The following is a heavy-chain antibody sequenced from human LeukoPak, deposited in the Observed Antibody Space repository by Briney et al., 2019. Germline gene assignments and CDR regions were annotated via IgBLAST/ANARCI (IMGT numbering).Heavy chain of an antibody. CDR1: GGSISSGSYY. J-gene: IGHJ3*02. CDR2: IYTSGST. V-gene: IGHV4-61*02. Sequence: PSQTLSLTCTVSGGSISSGSYYWRWIRQPAGKGLEWIGRIYTSGSTNYNPSLKSRVTISVDTSKNQFSLKLSSVTAADTAVYYCARDLRFLEWSTHAFDIWGEGTMVTVSS. D-gene: IGHD3-3*01. CDR3: ARDLRFLEWSTHAFDI.